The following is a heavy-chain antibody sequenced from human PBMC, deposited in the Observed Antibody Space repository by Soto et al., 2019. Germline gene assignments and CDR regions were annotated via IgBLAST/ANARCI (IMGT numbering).Heavy chain of an antibody. Sequence: EVQLVESGGGLVQPGGSLRLSCVVSGFTVSSNYMSWVRQAPGKGLEWVSVIYSGGSTYYADSVKGRFTISRDNSKSTLYLPMNSLRAEGTAGYCCARGGGAYYQYPFDYWGQGTLVTVSS. D-gene: IGHD3-22*01. CDR2: IYSGGST. CDR3: ARGGGAYYQYPFDY. J-gene: IGHJ4*02. CDR1: GFTVSSNY. V-gene: IGHV3-66*01.